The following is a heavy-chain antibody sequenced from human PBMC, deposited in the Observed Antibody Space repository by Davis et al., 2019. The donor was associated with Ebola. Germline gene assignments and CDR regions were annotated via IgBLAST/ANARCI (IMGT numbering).Heavy chain of an antibody. CDR3: ARDQLVVVAARSYYYYGMDV. CDR1: GFTFSSYA. D-gene: IGHD2-15*01. V-gene: IGHV3-23*01. CDR2: ISGSGSTI. J-gene: IGHJ6*02. Sequence: GGSLRPSCAASGFTFSSYAMSWVRQAPGKGLEWVSAISGSGSTIYYADSVKGRFTISRDNAKNSLYLQMNSLRAEDTAVYYCARDQLVVVAARSYYYYGMDVWGQGTTVTVSS.